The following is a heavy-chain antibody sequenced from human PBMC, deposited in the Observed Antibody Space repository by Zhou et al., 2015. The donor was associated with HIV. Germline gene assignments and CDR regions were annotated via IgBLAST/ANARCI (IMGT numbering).Heavy chain of an antibody. D-gene: IGHD3-10*01. CDR1: GGTFSSYA. J-gene: IGHJ4*02. V-gene: IGHV1-69*12. Sequence: QVQLVQSGAEVKKPGSSVKVSCKASGGTFSSYAISWVRQAPGQGLEWMGGIIPIFGTANYAQKFQGRVTITADESTSTAYMELSSLRSEDTAVYYCARGGYYGSGSPKRGFDYWGQGTLVTVSS. CDR3: ARGGYYGSGSPKRGFDY. CDR2: IIPIFGTA.